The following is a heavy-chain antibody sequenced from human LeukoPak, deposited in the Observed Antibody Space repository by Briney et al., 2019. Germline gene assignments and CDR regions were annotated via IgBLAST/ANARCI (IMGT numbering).Heavy chain of an antibody. V-gene: IGHV3-23*01. D-gene: IGHD5-12*01. CDR1: GFTFSSYA. J-gene: IGHJ6*03. Sequence: PGGSLRLSCVASGFTFSSYAMSWVRQAPGKGLEWVSALISSGASTYYADSVRGRFTVSRDNSKNTIYLQMKSLRAEDTAVYYCAKGGGYEAQYYYYYLDVWGKGTTVTISS. CDR2: LISSGAST. CDR3: AKGGGYEAQYYYYYLDV.